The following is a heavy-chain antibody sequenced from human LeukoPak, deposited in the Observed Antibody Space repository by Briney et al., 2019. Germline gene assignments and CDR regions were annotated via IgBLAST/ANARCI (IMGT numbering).Heavy chain of an antibody. CDR3: TTGGYGGQFDY. J-gene: IGHJ4*02. V-gene: IGHV3-15*01. CDR1: GFTLSSYE. D-gene: IGHD5-12*01. Sequence: GGSLRLSCVGSGFTLSSYEMNWVRQAPGKGLEWVGRIKSKTDGGTTDYAAPVKGRFTISRDDSKNTLYLQMNSLKTEDTAVYYCTTGGYGGQFDYWGQGTLVTVSS. CDR2: IKSKTDGGTT.